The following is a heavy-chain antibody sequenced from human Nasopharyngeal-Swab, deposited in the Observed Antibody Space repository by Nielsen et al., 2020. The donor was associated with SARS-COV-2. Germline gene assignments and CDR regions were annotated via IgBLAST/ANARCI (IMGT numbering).Heavy chain of an antibody. Sequence: SETLSLTCSLNGVSFSGYHWGWIRQSPGKRLEWIGDITRSGNTNYNPALKSRVIMSVATSKDEFSLKLTSVTAADTALYFCVRVNNGGGIVPASYSFFMDVWGKGTSVAVSS. D-gene: IGHD2-2*01. CDR2: ITRSGNT. CDR1: GVSFSGYH. CDR3: VRVNNGGGIVPASYSFFMDV. V-gene: IGHV4-34*01. J-gene: IGHJ6*03.